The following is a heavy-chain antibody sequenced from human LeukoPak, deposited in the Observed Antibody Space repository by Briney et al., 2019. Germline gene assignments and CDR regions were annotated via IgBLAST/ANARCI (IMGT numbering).Heavy chain of an antibody. CDR3: ACSRSKDTAMVVAGY. CDR2: FDPEDGET. D-gene: IGHD5-18*01. Sequence: ASLKVSCKVSGYTLTELSMHWVRQAPGKGLEWMGGFDPEDGETIYAQKFQGRVTMTEDASTDTAYMELSSLRSNDTAVYYCACSRSKDTAMVVAGYWGQGTLVTVSS. V-gene: IGHV1-24*01. CDR1: GYTLTELS. J-gene: IGHJ4*02.